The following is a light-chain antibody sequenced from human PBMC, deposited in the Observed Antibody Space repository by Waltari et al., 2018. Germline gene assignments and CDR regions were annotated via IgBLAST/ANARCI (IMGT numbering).Light chain of an antibody. V-gene: IGKV1-39*01. J-gene: IGKJ4*01. CDR2: AAT. CDR3: QQSYSAPPS. CDR1: QTISTT. Sequence: DIQMTQSPSSLSASLGDRVTITCRASQTISTTLNWYQDRPGKVPKHLIYAATFLQSGVPSRFSGSGSGTDFTLTIRSLQPEDFVFYFCQQSYSAPPSFGGGTKVDVK.